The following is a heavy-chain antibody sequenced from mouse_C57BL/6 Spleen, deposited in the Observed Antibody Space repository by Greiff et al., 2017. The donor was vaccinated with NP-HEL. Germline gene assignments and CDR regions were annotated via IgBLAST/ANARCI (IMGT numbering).Heavy chain of an antibody. Sequence: VQLQQPGAELVRPGTSVKLSCKASGYTFTSYWMHWVKQRPGQGLEWIGVIDPSDSYTNYNQKFKGKATLTVDTSSSTAYMQLSSLTSEDSAVYYCALVAGDYWGQGTTLTVSS. CDR3: ALVAGDY. J-gene: IGHJ2*01. CDR2: IDPSDSYT. CDR1: GYTFTSYW. V-gene: IGHV1-59*01. D-gene: IGHD1-1*01.